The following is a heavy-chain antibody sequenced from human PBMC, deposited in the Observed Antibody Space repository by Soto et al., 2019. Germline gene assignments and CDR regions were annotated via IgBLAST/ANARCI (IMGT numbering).Heavy chain of an antibody. CDR2: IIPIFGTA. V-gene: IGHV1-69*13. J-gene: IGHJ4*02. CDR1: GGTFSSYA. D-gene: IGHD6-13*01. Sequence: GASVKVSCKASGGTFSSYAISWVRQAPGQGLEWTGGIIPIFGTANYAQKFQGRVTITADESTSTAYMELSSLRSEDTAVYYCASISEHIAAAGNRFDYWGQGTLVTVSS. CDR3: ASISEHIAAAGNRFDY.